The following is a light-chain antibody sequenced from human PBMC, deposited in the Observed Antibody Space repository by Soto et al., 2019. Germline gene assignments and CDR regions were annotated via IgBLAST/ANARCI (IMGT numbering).Light chain of an antibody. CDR3: CSYGRSVV. CDR2: EAS. J-gene: IGLJ2*01. CDR1: SNDVGTYNL. V-gene: IGLV2-23*01. Sequence: QSVLTQPASVSGSPGQSITISCTGTSNDVGTYNLVSWYQHHPGKAPKLIIYEASKRPSGVPNRFSGSKSGNTASLTISGLHAEDEADYYCCSYGRSVVFGGGTKVTVL.